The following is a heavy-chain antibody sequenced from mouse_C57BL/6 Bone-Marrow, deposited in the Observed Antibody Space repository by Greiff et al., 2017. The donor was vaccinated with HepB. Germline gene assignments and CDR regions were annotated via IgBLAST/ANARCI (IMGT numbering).Heavy chain of an antibody. V-gene: IGHV1-50*01. CDR2: IDPSDSYT. D-gene: IGHD2-13*01. Sequence: VQLQQPGAELVKPGASVKLSCKASGYTFTSYWMQWVKHRPGQGLEWIGEIDPSDSYTNYNQKFKGKATLTVDTSSSTAYMQLSSLTSEDSAVYYCARVGDYYSYAMDYWGQGTSVTVSS. CDR3: ARVGDYYSYAMDY. CDR1: GYTFTSYW. J-gene: IGHJ4*01.